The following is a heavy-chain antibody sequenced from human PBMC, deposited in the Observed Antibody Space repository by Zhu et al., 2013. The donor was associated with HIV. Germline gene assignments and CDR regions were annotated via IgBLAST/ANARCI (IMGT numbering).Heavy chain of an antibody. CDR1: GYTFSAYG. CDR3: ARSSCTPTPCYTPTTFFDF. Sequence: QVQLVQSGAAVKKPGASAKVSCKASGYTFSAYGVAWLRQALDKGLSGWVGSALTVLTQTMHRSSRGRVTLTTDTSTSTAYMELRSLRSDDTAIYYCARSSCTPTPCYTPTTFFDFWGQGTLVTVSS. D-gene: IGHD2-8*01. CDR2: SALTVLT. J-gene: IGHJ4*02. V-gene: IGHV1-18*01.